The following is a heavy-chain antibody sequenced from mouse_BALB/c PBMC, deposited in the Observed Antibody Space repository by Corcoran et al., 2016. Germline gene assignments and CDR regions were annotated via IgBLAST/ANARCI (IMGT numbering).Heavy chain of an antibody. D-gene: IGHD2-14*01. CDR2: IDPNNGGT. Sequence: EVQLQQSGPELVKPGASMKISCKASGYSFTGYTMNWVKQSHGKNLEWIGDIDPNNGGTSCNQNFKGKATLTVDKSSSTAYMQLNSLTSEDSAVYFCARDRYWYFDVWGAGTTVTVSS. J-gene: IGHJ1*01. V-gene: IGHV1S135*01. CDR1: GYSFTGYT. CDR3: ARDRYWYFDV.